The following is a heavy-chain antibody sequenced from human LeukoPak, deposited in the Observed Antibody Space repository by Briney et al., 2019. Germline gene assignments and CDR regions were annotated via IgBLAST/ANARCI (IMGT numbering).Heavy chain of an antibody. D-gene: IGHD1-26*01. CDR2: IKQDGSEK. CDR1: GFTFSNYW. CDR3: ARRRGSWALDC. J-gene: IGHJ4*02. V-gene: IGHV3-7*01. Sequence: GGSLRLSCAASGFTFSNYWMTWVRQAPGKGLEWVANIKQDGSEKYYVDSVKGRFTISRDNAKNSLYLQMNNLRAEDTAVYYCARRRGSWALDCWGQGTLVTVSS.